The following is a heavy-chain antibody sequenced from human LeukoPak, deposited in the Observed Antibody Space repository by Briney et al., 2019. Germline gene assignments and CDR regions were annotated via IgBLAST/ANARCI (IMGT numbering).Heavy chain of an antibody. CDR2: FSNSGDYT. J-gene: IGHJ5*01. CDR3: AKHFPARAFFDC. D-gene: IGHD3-3*02. Sequence: GGSLRLSCAASGFTFSTYAMSWVRQAPGKGLEWVSTFSNSGDYTYYADSVQGRFTISRDNSKSTLYLQMNSLRADDTTVYYCAKHFPARAFFDCWGQGTLITVSS. V-gene: IGHV3-23*01. CDR1: GFTFSTYA.